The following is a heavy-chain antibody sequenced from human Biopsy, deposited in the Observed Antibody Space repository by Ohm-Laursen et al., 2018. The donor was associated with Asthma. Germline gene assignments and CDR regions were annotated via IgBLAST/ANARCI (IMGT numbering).Heavy chain of an antibody. D-gene: IGHD4-17*01. J-gene: IGHJ4*02. CDR3: LHGAEV. CDR1: GFTFSRYW. CDR2: ISFDGTTT. Sequence: GSLRLSCAASGFTFSRYWMHWVRQAPGKGLVWVSRISFDGTTTTYADSVRGRFTISRDNAKNTLYLQMNSLRAEDTAVYDCLHGAEVGGQGILVSVSS. V-gene: IGHV3-74*01.